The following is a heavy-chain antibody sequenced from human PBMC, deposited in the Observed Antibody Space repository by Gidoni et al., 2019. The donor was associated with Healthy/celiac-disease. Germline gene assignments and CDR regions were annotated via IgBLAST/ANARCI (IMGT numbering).Heavy chain of an antibody. D-gene: IGHD2-2*01. V-gene: IGHV4-34*01. J-gene: IGHJ6*02. CDR3: ARGPYCSSTSCRYYYYYGMDV. CDR2: INHSGST. Sequence: QVQLQQWGAGLLKPSETLSLTCAVYGGSFSGYYWSWISQPPGKGLEWIGEINHSGSTNYNPSLKRRVTISVDTSKNQFSLKLSSVTAADTAVYYCARGPYCSSTSCRYYYYYGMDVWGQGTTVTVSS. CDR1: GGSFSGYY.